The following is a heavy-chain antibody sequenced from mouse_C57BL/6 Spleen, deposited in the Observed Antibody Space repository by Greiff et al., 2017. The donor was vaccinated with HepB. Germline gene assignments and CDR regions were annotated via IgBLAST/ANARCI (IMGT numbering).Heavy chain of an antibody. CDR3: ALGSSSPFDY. J-gene: IGHJ2*01. Sequence: VKLQESGAELVKPGASVKISCKASGYAFSSYWMNWVKQRPGKGLEWIGQIYPGDGDTNYNGKFKGKATLTADKSSSTAYMQLSSLTSEDSAVYFCALGSSSPFDYWGQGTTLTVSS. CDR1: GYAFSSYW. V-gene: IGHV1-80*01. D-gene: IGHD1-1*01. CDR2: IYPGDGDT.